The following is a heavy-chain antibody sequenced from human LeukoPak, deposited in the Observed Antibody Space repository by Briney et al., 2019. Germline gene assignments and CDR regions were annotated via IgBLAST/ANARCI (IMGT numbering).Heavy chain of an antibody. J-gene: IGHJ4*02. V-gene: IGHV3-53*01. Sequence: GGSLRLSCAASGLTVSSNYMTWVRQAPGKGLEWASVICSGGNTFYADSVKGRFTISRDNSKNTLYLQMSSLRVEDTAAYYCARIVQWPKGFDHWGQGTLVTVSS. CDR3: ARIVQWPKGFDH. D-gene: IGHD6-19*01. CDR2: ICSGGNT. CDR1: GLTVSSNY.